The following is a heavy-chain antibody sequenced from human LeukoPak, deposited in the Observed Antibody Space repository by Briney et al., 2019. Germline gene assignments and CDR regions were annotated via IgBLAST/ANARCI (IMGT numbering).Heavy chain of an antibody. CDR2: ISYDGSNK. Sequence: GGSLRLSCAASGFTFSSYAMHWVRQAPGKGLEWVAVISYDGSNKYYADSVKGRFTISRDNSKNTLYLQMNSLRAEDTAVYYCARVHCSGGSCYLTHFDYWGQGTLVTVSS. D-gene: IGHD2-15*01. CDR3: ARVHCSGGSCYLTHFDY. V-gene: IGHV3-30-3*01. J-gene: IGHJ4*02. CDR1: GFTFSSYA.